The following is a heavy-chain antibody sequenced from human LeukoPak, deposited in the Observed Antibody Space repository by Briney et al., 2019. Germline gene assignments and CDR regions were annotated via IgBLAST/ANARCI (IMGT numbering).Heavy chain of an antibody. Sequence: PGGSLRLSCAASDFTVSSNYMAWVRRAPGKGLEWVSVIYTGGTPYYADSVRGRFIISRDISKNTVYLQINSLRVEDTAVYYCTRAVRTPRYFYYYMDVWGKGTTVIVSS. CDR2: IYTGGTP. J-gene: IGHJ6*03. CDR3: TRAVRTPRYFYYYMDV. V-gene: IGHV3-53*01. D-gene: IGHD2-15*01. CDR1: DFTVSSNY.